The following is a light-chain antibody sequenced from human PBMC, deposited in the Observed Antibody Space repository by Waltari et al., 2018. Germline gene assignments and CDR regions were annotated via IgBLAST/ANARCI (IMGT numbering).Light chain of an antibody. V-gene: IGKV1-5*01. CDR2: DAS. J-gene: IGKJ1*01. CDR1: QSINNW. CDR3: QQYNSFWT. Sequence: GDRVTITCRASQSINNWLAWFQQKPGKARKLLIYDASSLESGVPSRFSDSGSGTEFTLTISSLQPDDFATYYCQQYNSFWTFGQGTKVEIK.